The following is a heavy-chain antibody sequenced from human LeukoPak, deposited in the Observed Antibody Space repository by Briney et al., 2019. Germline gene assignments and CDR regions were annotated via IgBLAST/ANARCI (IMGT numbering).Heavy chain of an antibody. CDR3: ARESSGWPYYFGY. V-gene: IGHV4-30-4*08. J-gene: IGHJ4*02. D-gene: IGHD6-19*01. CDR2: IYYSGST. Sequence: SETLSLTCTVSGGSISSGDYYWSWIRQPPGKGLEWIGYIYYSGSTYYNPSLKSRVTISVDTSKNQFSLKLSSVIAADTAVYYCARESSGWPYYFGYWGQGTLVTVSS. CDR1: GGSISSGDYY.